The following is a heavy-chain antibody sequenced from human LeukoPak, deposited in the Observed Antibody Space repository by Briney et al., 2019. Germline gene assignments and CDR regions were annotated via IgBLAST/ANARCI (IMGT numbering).Heavy chain of an antibody. CDR1: GFALSTYV. V-gene: IGHV3-30*02. J-gene: IGHJ3*02. CDR3: AREGSDAFDI. Sequence: GGSLGLSCAASGFALSTYVMHWVRQAPGKGLEWVALIWYDGSIENYADSVKGRFTISRDNSKNTLYLQMNSLRADDTAVYYCAREGSDAFDIWGQGTMVTVSS. CDR2: IWYDGSIE.